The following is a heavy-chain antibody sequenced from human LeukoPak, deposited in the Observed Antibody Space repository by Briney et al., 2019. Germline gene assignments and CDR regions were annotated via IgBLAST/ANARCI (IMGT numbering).Heavy chain of an antibody. V-gene: IGHV1-24*01. CDR2: FDPEDGET. D-gene: IGHD4-11*01. Sequence: GASVKVSCKVSGYTLTELSMHWVRQAPGKGLEWVGGFDPEDGETIYAQKFQGRVTMTEDTSTDTAYMELSSLRSEDTAVYYCATGPTVTTGTPDYWGQGTLVTVSS. CDR1: GYTLTELS. CDR3: ATGPTVTTGTPDY. J-gene: IGHJ4*02.